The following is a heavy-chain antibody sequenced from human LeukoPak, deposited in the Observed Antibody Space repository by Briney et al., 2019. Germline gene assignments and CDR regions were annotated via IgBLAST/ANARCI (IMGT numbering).Heavy chain of an antibody. J-gene: IGHJ5*02. D-gene: IGHD3-10*01. CDR3: AKDAYGSGRNWFDP. Sequence: GGSLRLSCAASGFTFDDYAMHWVRQAPGRGLEWVSLISGDGGSTYYADSVKGRFTISRDNSKNSLYLQMNSLRAEDTALYYCAKDAYGSGRNWFDPWGQGTLVTVSS. CDR1: GFTFDDYA. V-gene: IGHV3-43*02. CDR2: ISGDGGST.